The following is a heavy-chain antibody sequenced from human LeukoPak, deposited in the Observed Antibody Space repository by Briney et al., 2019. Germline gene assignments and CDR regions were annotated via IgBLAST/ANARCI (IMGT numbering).Heavy chain of an antibody. CDR1: GYTFTDYY. J-gene: IGHJ3*01. Sequence: ASVKVSCKASGYTFTDYYMHWVRQAPGQGLEWMGWINPNSRGTDSAQKFQGRFSMTRDTSISTAYMELSRLRSDDTAVYYCARRAREYSHDAFDVWGQGTIDSLSS. D-gene: IGHD5-18*01. CDR3: ARRAREYSHDAFDV. V-gene: IGHV1-2*02. CDR2: INPNSRGT.